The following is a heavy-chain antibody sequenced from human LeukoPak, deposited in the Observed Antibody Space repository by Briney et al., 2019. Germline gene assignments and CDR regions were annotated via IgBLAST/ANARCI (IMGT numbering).Heavy chain of an antibody. V-gene: IGHV3-43*01. CDR1: GLTFDDYT. CDR3: AKDIAYSSSWYHYYYGMDV. CDR2: ISWDGGST. D-gene: IGHD6-13*01. Sequence: GGSLRLSCAASGLTFDDYTMHWVRQAPGKGLEWVSLISWDGGSTYYADSVKGRFTISRDNSKNSPYLQMNSLRTEDTALYYCAKDIAYSSSWYHYYYGMDVWGQGTTVTVSS. J-gene: IGHJ6*02.